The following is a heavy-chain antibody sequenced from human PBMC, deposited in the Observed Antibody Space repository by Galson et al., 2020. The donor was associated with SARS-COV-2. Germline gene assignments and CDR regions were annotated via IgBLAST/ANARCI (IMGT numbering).Heavy chain of an antibody. J-gene: IGHJ4*02. D-gene: IGHD2-2*02. CDR2: ISSSSSTI. Sequence: GGSLRLSCAASGFTFSSYSMNWVRQAPGKGLEWVSYISSSSSTIYYADSVKGRFTISRDNAKNSLYLQMNSLRAEDTAVYYCAREEIVVVPAAIPPVRGIAAAGWYQFDYWGQGTLVTVSS. CDR3: AREEIVVVPAAIPPVRGIAAAGWYQFDY. CDR1: GFTFSSYS. V-gene: IGHV3-48*01.